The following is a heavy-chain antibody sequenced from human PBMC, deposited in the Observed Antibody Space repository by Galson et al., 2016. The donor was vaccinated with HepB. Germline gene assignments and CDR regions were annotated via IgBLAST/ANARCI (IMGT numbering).Heavy chain of an antibody. Sequence: SLRLSCAGSGFSFGAHWMRWVRQAPGKGLECVDSIKKDGSENDYVDSVKGRFTISRDNSNNFLYLQMNSLRAEDTALYYCVSNGDATWGQGTLVTVSS. V-gene: IGHV3-7*01. CDR3: VSNGDAT. CDR1: GFSFGAHW. CDR2: IKKDGSEN. J-gene: IGHJ5*02. D-gene: IGHD7-27*01.